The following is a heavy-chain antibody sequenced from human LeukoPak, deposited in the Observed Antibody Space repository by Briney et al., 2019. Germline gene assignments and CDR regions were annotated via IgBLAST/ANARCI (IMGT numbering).Heavy chain of an antibody. V-gene: IGHV3-23*01. J-gene: IGHJ4*02. CDR3: AKAPVTTCSGTFCYPFDY. CDR2: ISGSGGST. CDR1: GFTFSSYG. Sequence: PGGSLRLSCAASGFTFSSYGMSWVRQAPGKGLEWVSGISGSGGSTYYADSVKGRFTISRDNSRNTLCLQMNSLRAEDTAVYYCAKAPVTTCSGTFCYPFDYWGQGTLVTVSS. D-gene: IGHD2-15*01.